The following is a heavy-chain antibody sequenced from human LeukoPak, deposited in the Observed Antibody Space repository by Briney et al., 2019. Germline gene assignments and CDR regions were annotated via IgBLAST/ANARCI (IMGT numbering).Heavy chain of an antibody. CDR1: GYTFTGYY. V-gene: IGHV1-2*04. J-gene: IGHJ5*02. CDR3: ARDSHPDRIAVAGTGDNWFDP. CDR2: INPNSGGT. D-gene: IGHD6-19*01. Sequence: ASVKVSCKASGYTFTGYYMHWVRQAPGQGLEWMGWINPNSGGTNYAQKFQGWVTMTRDTSISTAYMELSRLRSDDTAVYYCARDSHPDRIAVAGTGDNWFDPWGQGTLVTVSS.